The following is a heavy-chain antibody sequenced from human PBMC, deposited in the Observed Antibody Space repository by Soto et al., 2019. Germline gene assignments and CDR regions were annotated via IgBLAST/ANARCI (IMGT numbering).Heavy chain of an antibody. J-gene: IGHJ6*02. CDR2: INPSGGST. Sequence: ASVKVSCKASGYTFTDYYMHWVRQAPGQGLEWMGWINPSGGSTSYAQKFQGRVTMTRDTSTSTVYMELSSLRSEDTAVYYCARDGGYDSSGPFYYYGMDVWGQGTTVTVSS. CDR1: GYTFTDYY. CDR3: ARDGGYDSSGPFYYYGMDV. D-gene: IGHD3-22*01. V-gene: IGHV1-46*01.